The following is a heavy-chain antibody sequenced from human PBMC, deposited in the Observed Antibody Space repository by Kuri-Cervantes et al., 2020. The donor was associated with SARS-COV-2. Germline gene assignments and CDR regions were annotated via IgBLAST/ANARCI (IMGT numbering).Heavy chain of an antibody. CDR2: ISYDGSNK. CDR3: ARGRLSPDYFDY. Sequence: GGSLRLSCAASGFTFSSYAMHWVRQAPGKGLEWVAVISYDGSNKYYADSVKGRFTISRDNSKNTLYLQMNSLRAEDTAVYYCARGRLSPDYFDYWGQGTLVTVSS. J-gene: IGHJ4*02. V-gene: IGHV3-30-3*01. D-gene: IGHD4/OR15-4a*01. CDR1: GFTFSSYA.